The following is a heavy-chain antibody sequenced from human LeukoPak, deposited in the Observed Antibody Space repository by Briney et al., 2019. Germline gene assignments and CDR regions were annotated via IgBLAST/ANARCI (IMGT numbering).Heavy chain of an antibody. J-gene: IGHJ3*02. V-gene: IGHV4-39*07. CDR1: GGSISSSGYY. D-gene: IGHD2-21*01. CDR2: IYYSGST. Sequence: SETLSLTCTVSGGSISSSGYYWGWIRQPPGKGLEWIGSIYYSGSTFYNPSLKSRVTISGDTSRNQFSLKLSSVTAADTAVYYCARSEGSRLFAFDIWGQGTMVTVSS. CDR3: ARSEGSRLFAFDI.